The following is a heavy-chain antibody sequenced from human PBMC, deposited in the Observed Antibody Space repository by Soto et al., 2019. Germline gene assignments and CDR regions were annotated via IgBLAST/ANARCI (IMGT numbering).Heavy chain of an antibody. CDR2: ITGSGRDT. V-gene: IGHV3-23*01. D-gene: IGHD3-22*01. CDR3: AKHLIGGRLQSPFDL. J-gene: IGHJ4*02. CDR1: GFTFRNNV. Sequence: GGSLRLSCAASGFTFRNNVLSWVRQAPGKGLDWVSGITGSGRDTYYADSVKGRFTIPRDNSKNMVFLQMNSLRAEDTALYYCAKHLIGGRLQSPFDLWGQGTQVTVSS.